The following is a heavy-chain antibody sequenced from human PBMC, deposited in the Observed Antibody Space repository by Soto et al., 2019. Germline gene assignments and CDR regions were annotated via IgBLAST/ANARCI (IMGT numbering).Heavy chain of an antibody. J-gene: IGHJ6*02. V-gene: IGHV3-23*01. CDR1: GFTFSIYS. CDR2: ISGSGGST. CDR3: AKVVKYDVLTGYYKGPDYYGMDV. D-gene: IGHD3-9*01. Sequence: QLLESGGGLVQPGGSLRLSCAASGFTFSIYSMNWVRQAPGKGLEWVSLISGSGGSTHYADSVEGRFTISRDNSKNTLYLEMDSLRAEDTAVYYCAKVVKYDVLTGYYKGPDYYGMDVRGQGTTVTVSS.